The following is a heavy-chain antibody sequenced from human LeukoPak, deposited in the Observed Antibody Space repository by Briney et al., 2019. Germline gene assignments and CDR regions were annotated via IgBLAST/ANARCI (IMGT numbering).Heavy chain of an antibody. CDR3: ARDFPDIVVVVAPPDAFDI. CDR2: INTNTGNP. J-gene: IGHJ3*02. Sequence: ASVKVSCKASGYTFTSYAMNWVRQAPGQGLEWMGWINTNTGNPTYAQGFTGRFVFSLDTSVSTAYLQISSLKAEATAVYYCARDFPDIVVVVAPPDAFDIWGQGTMVTVSS. D-gene: IGHD2-15*01. CDR1: GYTFTSYA. V-gene: IGHV7-4-1*02.